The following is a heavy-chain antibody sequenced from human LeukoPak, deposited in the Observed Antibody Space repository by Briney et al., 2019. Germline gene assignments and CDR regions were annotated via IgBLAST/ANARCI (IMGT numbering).Heavy chain of an antibody. Sequence: GESLRLSCAASGITFSSSEMNWVRQAPGKGLEWVSYISSSGSTIYYADSVKGRFTISRDNSKNTLYLQMNSLRAEDTAVYFCARDHNWNDGNDYWGQGTLVTVSS. CDR3: ARDHNWNDGNDY. V-gene: IGHV3-48*03. D-gene: IGHD1-1*01. CDR1: GITFSSSE. CDR2: ISSSGSTI. J-gene: IGHJ4*02.